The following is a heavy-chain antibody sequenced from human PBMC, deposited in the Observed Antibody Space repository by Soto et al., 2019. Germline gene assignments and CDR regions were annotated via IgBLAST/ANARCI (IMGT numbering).Heavy chain of an antibody. CDR3: AKDTGRGGGSVFDY. Sequence: GSLRLSCAPSGFIFSNYAMSWVRQARGKGLEWVSAISGSGADTYYTESVKGRFTISRDNFKNTLYLQMNSLRAEDTAVYYCAKDTGRGGGSVFDYWGQGTLVTVSS. CDR2: ISGSGADT. V-gene: IGHV3-23*01. J-gene: IGHJ4*02. CDR1: GFIFSNYA. D-gene: IGHD2-15*01.